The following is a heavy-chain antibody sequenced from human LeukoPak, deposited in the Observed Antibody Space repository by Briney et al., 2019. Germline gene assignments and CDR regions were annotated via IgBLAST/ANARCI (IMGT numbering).Heavy chain of an antibody. Sequence: SETLSLTCTVSGGSISSYYWSWIRQPPGKGLEWIGYIYYSGRTNYNPSLKSRVTISVSTSRNQFSLKLSSVTAADTAVYYCARHLDYGDHQGAFDIWGQGTMVTVSS. CDR2: IYYSGRT. D-gene: IGHD4-17*01. J-gene: IGHJ3*02. V-gene: IGHV4-59*08. CDR1: GGSISSYY. CDR3: ARHLDYGDHQGAFDI.